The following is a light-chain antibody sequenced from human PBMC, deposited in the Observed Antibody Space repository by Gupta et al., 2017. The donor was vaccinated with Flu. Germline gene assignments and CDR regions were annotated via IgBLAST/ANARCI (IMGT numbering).Light chain of an antibody. CDR2: GNN. Sequence: QSALTQPPSVSGAPCQGPTIPCPGPSSDIGAGYDVHWYQQVPGTAPKLLIYGNNNRPSGVPDRFSGSKSGTSASLAITGLQAEDEADYYCQSYDSRLTGSVFGGGTRVTVL. J-gene: IGLJ3*02. CDR1: SSDIGAGYD. CDR3: QSYDSRLTGSV. V-gene: IGLV1-40*01.